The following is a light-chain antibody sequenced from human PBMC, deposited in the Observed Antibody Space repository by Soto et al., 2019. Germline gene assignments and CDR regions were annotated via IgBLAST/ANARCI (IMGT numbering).Light chain of an antibody. CDR3: QQYHNWWT. V-gene: IGKV3-15*01. J-gene: IGKJ1*01. CDR1: QSVSSN. CDR2: GAS. Sequence: EIVLTQSPGTLSLSPGERATLSCRASQSVSSNLVWYQQKPGQAPRLLIYGASTRVTGIPARFSGSGSGTEFTLTISSLQSEDFAVYYCQQYHNWWTFGQGTKV.